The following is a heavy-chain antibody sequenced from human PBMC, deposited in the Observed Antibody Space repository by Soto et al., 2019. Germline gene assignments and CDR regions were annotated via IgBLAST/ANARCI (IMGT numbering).Heavy chain of an antibody. D-gene: IGHD5-12*01. J-gene: IGHJ5*02. V-gene: IGHV4-59*01. Sequence: SETLSLTCTVSGGSISRYYWSWIGQPPGKGLEWIGYICYSGSTNYNPSLKSRVTISVDTSKNQFSLKLSSVTAADTAVYHSARDPNAAYDLDHWGQGPLVTVS. CDR2: ICYSGST. CDR1: GGSISRYY. CDR3: ARDPNAAYDLDH.